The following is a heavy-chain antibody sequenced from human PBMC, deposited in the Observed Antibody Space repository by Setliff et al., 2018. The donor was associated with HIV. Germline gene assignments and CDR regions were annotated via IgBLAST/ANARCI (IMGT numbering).Heavy chain of an antibody. J-gene: IGHJ4*02. Sequence: GASVKVSCKASGYTFTSYDIHWVRQATGQGLEWMGWMSPYTGNAGFAQKFQDRVAMTRNTSISTTYMELSSLRSEDTAVYYCARGFMSIRVLTPFDYWGQGTLVTVSS. CDR2: MSPYTGNA. D-gene: IGHD2-8*01. V-gene: IGHV1-8*02. CDR3: ARGFMSIRVLTPFDY. CDR1: GYTFTSYD.